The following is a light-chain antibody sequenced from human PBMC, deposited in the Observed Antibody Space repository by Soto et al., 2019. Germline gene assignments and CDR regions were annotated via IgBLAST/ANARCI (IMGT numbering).Light chain of an antibody. Sequence: QSALTQPASVSGSAGQSITISCTGASSDVGGYNYVSWYQQHPGKAPKLMIYDVSNRPSGVSNRFSGSKSANTASLTISGLQAEDEAYYYCSSYTGSSTYVVFGGGTKVTV. CDR2: DVS. J-gene: IGLJ2*01. CDR1: SSDVGGYNY. CDR3: SSYTGSSTYVV. V-gene: IGLV2-14*01.